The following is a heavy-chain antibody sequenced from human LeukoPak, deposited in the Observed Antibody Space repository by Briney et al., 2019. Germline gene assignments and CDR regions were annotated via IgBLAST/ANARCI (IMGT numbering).Heavy chain of an antibody. CDR2: IIPIFGTA. CDR3: AGRDIAAAGKIYYYYMDV. V-gene: IGHV1-69*06. Sequence: SVKVSCKASGGTFSSYAISWVRQAPGQRLEWMGGIIPIFGTANYAQKFQGRVTITADKSSSTAYMELSSLRSEDTAVYYCAGRDIAAAGKIYYYYMDVWGKGTTVTVSS. CDR1: GGTFSSYA. D-gene: IGHD6-13*01. J-gene: IGHJ6*03.